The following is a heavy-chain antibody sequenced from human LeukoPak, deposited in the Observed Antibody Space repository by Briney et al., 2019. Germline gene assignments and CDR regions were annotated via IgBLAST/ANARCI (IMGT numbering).Heavy chain of an antibody. CDR1: GYTFTSYD. V-gene: IGHV1-8*01. D-gene: IGHD3-16*01. CDR2: MNPNSGNT. CDR3: AKQVLRSYYYYMDV. Sequence: ASVKVSCKASGYTFTSYDINWVRQATGQGLEWMGWMNPNSGNTGYAQKFQGRVTMTRNTSISTAYMELSSLRSEDAAVYYCAKQVLRSYYYYMDVWGKGTTVTVSS. J-gene: IGHJ6*03.